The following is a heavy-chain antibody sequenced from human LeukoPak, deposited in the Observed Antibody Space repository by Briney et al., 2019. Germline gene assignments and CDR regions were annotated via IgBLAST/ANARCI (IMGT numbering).Heavy chain of an antibody. CDR1: GFAFSDYG. V-gene: IGHV3-30*18. J-gene: IGHJ4*02. CDR2: ISYDGSHA. Sequence: GGSLRLSCAVSGFAFSDYGMHWVRPAPGKGLEWVAVISYDGSHAYYADSVKGRFTISRDNSKNTLYLQMNSLRAEDTAVYYCAKSNSGWYVPPSDWGQGTLVTVSS. D-gene: IGHD6-19*01. CDR3: AKSNSGWYVPPSD.